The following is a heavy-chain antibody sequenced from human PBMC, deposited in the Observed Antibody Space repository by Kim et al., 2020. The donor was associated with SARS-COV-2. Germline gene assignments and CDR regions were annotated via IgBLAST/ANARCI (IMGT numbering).Heavy chain of an antibody. CDR3: ARDTIAAAGNWFDP. D-gene: IGHD6-13*01. J-gene: IGHJ5*02. CDR2: INAGNGNT. Sequence: ASVKVSCKASGYTFNSYAIHWVRQAPGQRLEWMGWINAGNGNTKYSQKFQGRVTITRDTSASTTYMDLSSLRSEDTAVYYCARDTIAAAGNWFDPWGQGTLGTVSS. V-gene: IGHV1-3*01. CDR1: GYTFNSYA.